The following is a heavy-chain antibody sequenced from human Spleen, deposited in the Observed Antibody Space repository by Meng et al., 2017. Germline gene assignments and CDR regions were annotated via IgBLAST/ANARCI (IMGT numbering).Heavy chain of an antibody. D-gene: IGHD6-19*01. CDR3: VRSSGWVRTGFDP. CDR2: IGHSGIT. J-gene: IGHJ5*02. CDR1: GGSINTSGYS. V-gene: IGHV4-39*01. Sequence: QPQLKESGPGLVKPSEGRSLTCSGSGGSINTSGYSWGWIRQPPGKGLEWIGSIGHSGITSYPPSLKSRVTVSIDTSKSQFSLKLTSVTAADTAVYYCVRSSGWVRTGFDPWGQGTLVTRLL.